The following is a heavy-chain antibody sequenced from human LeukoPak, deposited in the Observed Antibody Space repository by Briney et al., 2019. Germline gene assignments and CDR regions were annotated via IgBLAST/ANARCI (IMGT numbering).Heavy chain of an antibody. Sequence: GGSLRLSCAASGFTFSSYWMSWVRQAPGKGLEWVANIKQDGSEKYCVDSVKGRFTISRDNAKSSLYLQMNSLRAEDTAVYYCARNGYCSSTSCYTVGPDLRNYYYYYYMDVWGKGTTVTVSS. CDR3: ARNGYCSSTSCYTVGPDLRNYYYYYYMDV. CDR2: IKQDGSEK. D-gene: IGHD2-2*02. J-gene: IGHJ6*03. CDR1: GFTFSSYW. V-gene: IGHV3-7*01.